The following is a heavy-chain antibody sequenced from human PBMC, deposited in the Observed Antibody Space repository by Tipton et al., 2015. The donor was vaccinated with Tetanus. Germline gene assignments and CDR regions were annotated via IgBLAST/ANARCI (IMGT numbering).Heavy chain of an antibody. V-gene: IGHV4-61*01. Sequence: TLSLTCTVSGDSVRSGSYYWSWIRQPPGKELEWIGYIDYSGSTNCNPSLKSRLIISADTSKNQFSLRLSSVTAADTAVYYCASYNIPYYFDYWGRGTLVTVSS. CDR2: IDYSGST. CDR3: ASYNIPYYFDY. CDR1: GDSVRSGSYY. D-gene: IGHD2-2*02. J-gene: IGHJ4*02.